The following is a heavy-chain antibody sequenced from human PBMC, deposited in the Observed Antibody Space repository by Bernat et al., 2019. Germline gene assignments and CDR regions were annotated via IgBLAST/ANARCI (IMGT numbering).Heavy chain of an antibody. J-gene: IGHJ4*02. D-gene: IGHD5/OR15-5a*01. CDR2: SSSGGST. CDR3: AKGVYGLGGFDY. V-gene: IGHV3-53*02. CDR1: GFTVSSNY. Sequence: EVQLVETGGGLIQPGGSLRLSCAASGFTVSSNYMSWVRQAPGKGLEWVSTVSSSGGSTYYADSVKGRFSISRDNSKNTLYLQMNSLRAEDTAVYYCAKGVYGLGGFDYWGQGTLVTVSS.